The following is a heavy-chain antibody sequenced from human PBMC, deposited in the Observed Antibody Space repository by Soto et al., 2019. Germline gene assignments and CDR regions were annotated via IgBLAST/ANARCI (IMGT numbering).Heavy chain of an antibody. CDR1: GDSVSSNSAA. V-gene: IGHV6-1*01. Sequence: PSQTLSLTCAISGDSVSSNSAAWNWIRQSPSRGLEWLGRTYYRSKWYNDYAVSVKSRITINPDTSKNQFSLQLNSVTPEDTAVYYCARAVVVVAAIVRYFDLWGRDTLVTVSS. CDR2: TYYRSKWYN. J-gene: IGHJ2*01. CDR3: ARAVVVVAAIVRYFDL. D-gene: IGHD2-15*01.